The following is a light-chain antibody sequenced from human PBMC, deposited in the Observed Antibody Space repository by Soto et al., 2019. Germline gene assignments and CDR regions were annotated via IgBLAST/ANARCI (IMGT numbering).Light chain of an antibody. CDR3: SAYTARSTLV. CDR2: EVR. CDR1: MRDVGAYTL. J-gene: IGLJ3*02. V-gene: IGLV2-14*01. Sequence: QSALTQPASLSASAGQSITISSPGTMRDVGAYTLVSWYQQPPGTAPKLITYEVRNRPSGTSSRFSGSRSGNTASLTISGLQSEDEGDYYCSAYTARSTLVFGGGTKVTVL.